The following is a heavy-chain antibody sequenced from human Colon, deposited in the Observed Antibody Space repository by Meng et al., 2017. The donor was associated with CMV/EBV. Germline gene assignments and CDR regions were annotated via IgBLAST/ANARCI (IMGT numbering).Heavy chain of an antibody. CDR1: GYSFTDYY. Sequence: ASVKVSCKASGYSFTDYYFHWVRQAPGQGLEWMGWINPNGGGTDYAQKFQDRVNLTRDTSVNTAYLEVRRLTSDDTAVYYCARVKCGTTSCSQGLDPWGQGTLVTVSS. CDR2: INPNGGGT. J-gene: IGHJ5*02. D-gene: IGHD2-2*01. V-gene: IGHV1-2*02. CDR3: ARVKCGTTSCSQGLDP.